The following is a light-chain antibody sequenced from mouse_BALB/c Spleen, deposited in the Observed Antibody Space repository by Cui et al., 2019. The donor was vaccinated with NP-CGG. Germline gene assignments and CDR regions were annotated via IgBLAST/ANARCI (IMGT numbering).Light chain of an antibody. V-gene: IGLV1*01. CDR3: ALWYSNHWV. CDR1: TGAVTTSNY. Sequence: QAVVTQESALTTSPGETVTLTCRSSTGAVTTSNYANWVQEKPDHLFTGLIGGTNNRVPGVPARFSGSLIGDKAALIITGAQTEDEAIYFCALWYSNHWVFGGGTKLTDL. J-gene: IGLJ1*01. CDR2: GTN.